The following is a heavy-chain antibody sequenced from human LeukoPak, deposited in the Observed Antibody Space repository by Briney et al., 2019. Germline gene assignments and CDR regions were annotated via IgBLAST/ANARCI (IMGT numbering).Heavy chain of an antibody. V-gene: IGHV3-23*01. CDR1: GFTFSNYA. CDR2: ISGSGGST. Sequence: PGGSLRLSCAAAGFTFSNYAMTWVRQAPGRGLEWVSSISGSGGSTYYADSVKGRFTISRDNSKNTLYLQMYSLRAEDTAVYYCAKVEGASKASVYWGQGALDTVSS. CDR3: AKVEGASKASVY. D-gene: IGHD1-1*01. J-gene: IGHJ4*02.